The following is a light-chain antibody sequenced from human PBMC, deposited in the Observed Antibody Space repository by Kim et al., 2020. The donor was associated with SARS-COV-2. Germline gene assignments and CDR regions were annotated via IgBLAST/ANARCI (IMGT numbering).Light chain of an antibody. CDR2: RSN. V-gene: IGLV10-54*01. Sequence: QAGLTQPPSVSKGLRQTATLTCTGNSNNVGNQGAAWLQQHRGHPPKLISYRSNNRPSGISERLSASRSGNTASLTITGLQPEDEADYYCSAWDRRLSAWVFGGGTQLTVL. CDR1: SNNVGNQG. CDR3: SAWDRRLSAWV. J-gene: IGLJ3*02.